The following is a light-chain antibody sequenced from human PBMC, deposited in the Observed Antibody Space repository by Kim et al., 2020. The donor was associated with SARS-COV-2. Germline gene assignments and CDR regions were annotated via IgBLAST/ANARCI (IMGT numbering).Light chain of an antibody. J-gene: IGKJ2*01. V-gene: IGKV3-11*01. Sequence: PRERASPSCRASQSVSSYLAWYQQKPGQAPRLLIYDASNRATGIPARFSGSGSGTDFTLTISSLEPEDFAVYYCQQRSNWPPYTFGQGTKLEI. CDR3: QQRSNWPPYT. CDR1: QSVSSY. CDR2: DAS.